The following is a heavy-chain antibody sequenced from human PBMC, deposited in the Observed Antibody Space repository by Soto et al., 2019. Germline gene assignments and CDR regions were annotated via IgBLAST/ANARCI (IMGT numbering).Heavy chain of an antibody. CDR3: ARLMGTAFDL. V-gene: IGHV3-72*01. Sequence: PGGSLRLSCAVSGFTFSDHYMDWVRQAPGKGLEWVGRARNRVNGYIIAYAASVRGRFTISRDDSKNSLYLQMNSLTAEDTAVYFCARLMGTAFDLWGQGTLVTV. J-gene: IGHJ4*02. D-gene: IGHD2-8*01. CDR2: ARNRVNGYII. CDR1: GFTFSDHY.